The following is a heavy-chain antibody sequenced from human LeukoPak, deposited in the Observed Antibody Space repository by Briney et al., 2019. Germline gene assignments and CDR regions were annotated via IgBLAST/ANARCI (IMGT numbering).Heavy chain of an antibody. CDR2: ISGSGGST. V-gene: IGHV3-23*01. CDR1: GFTFSSYA. CDR3: AKRMSYDSSGYPLDS. J-gene: IGHJ4*02. Sequence: GGSLRLSCAASGFTFSSYAMNWVRQAPGKGLEWVSSISGSGGSTYYADSVKGRFTISRDNSKNTLYLQMNSLRPEDTAVYYCAKRMSYDSSGYPLDSWGQGTLVTVSS. D-gene: IGHD3-22*01.